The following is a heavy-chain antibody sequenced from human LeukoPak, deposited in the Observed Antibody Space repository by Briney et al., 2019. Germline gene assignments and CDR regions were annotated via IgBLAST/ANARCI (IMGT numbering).Heavy chain of an antibody. CDR2: ISSSSSTI. V-gene: IGHV3-48*01. D-gene: IGHD4-11*01. CDR1: GFTFSSYS. CDR3: ARQTTVATPDLFDN. Sequence: GGSLRLSCAASGFTFSSYSMTWVRQAPGKGLEWVSYISSSSSTIYYADSVKGRFTISRDNAKNSLYLQMNSLRAEDTAVYYCARQTTVATPDLFDNWGQGTLVTVSS. J-gene: IGHJ4*02.